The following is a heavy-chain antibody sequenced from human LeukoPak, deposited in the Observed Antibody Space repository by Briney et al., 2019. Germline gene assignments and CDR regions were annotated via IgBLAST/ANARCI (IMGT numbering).Heavy chain of an antibody. CDR3: ARGALRFLEWLSNFGIDP. CDR1: GFTFSSYA. D-gene: IGHD3-3*01. Sequence: PGGSLRLSCAASGFTFSSYAMSWVRQAPGKGLEWVSAISGSGGSTYYADSVKGRFTISRDNSKNTLYLQMNSLRAEDTAVYYCARGALRFLEWLSNFGIDPWGQGTLVTVSS. J-gene: IGHJ5*02. CDR2: ISGSGGST. V-gene: IGHV3-23*01.